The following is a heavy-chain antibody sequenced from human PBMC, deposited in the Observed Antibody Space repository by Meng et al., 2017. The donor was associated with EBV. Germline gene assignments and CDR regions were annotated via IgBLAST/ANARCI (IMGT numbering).Heavy chain of an antibody. V-gene: IGHV1-69*01. CDR1: GGPFRYYA. CDR2: FLPRLGAP. Sequence: QDELGQSAAEVKQPGSAVKVSCKTSGGPFRYYAISWVRQAPGQGLEWLGGFLPRLGAPNYAQKFHGRVKITADESTSTHYMDLSSLRSEDTAIYYCASESGRGYTPDYWGQGTLVTVSS. CDR3: ASESGRGYTPDY. J-gene: IGHJ4*02. D-gene: IGHD3-10*01.